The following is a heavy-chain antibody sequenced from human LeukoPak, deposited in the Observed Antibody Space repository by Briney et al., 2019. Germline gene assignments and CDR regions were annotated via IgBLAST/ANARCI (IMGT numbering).Heavy chain of an antibody. CDR3: ARHRQLWLPASYGMDV. V-gene: IGHV3-30*04. J-gene: IGHJ6*02. CDR2: ISYDGSNK. Sequence: GGSLRLSCAASGFTFSSYAMHWVRQAPGKGLEWVGVISYDGSNKYYADSVKGRFTISRDNSKNTLYLQMNSLRAEDTAGYYCARHRQLWLPASYGMDVWGQGTTVTVSS. CDR1: GFTFSSYA. D-gene: IGHD5-18*01.